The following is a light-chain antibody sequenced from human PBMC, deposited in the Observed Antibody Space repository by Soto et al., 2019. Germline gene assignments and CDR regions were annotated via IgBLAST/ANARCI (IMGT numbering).Light chain of an antibody. Sequence: EIVLTRSPGTLSLSPGERATLSCRASQSVSSRYLAWYQQKTGQAPRPLIYAKSSRATDVPDRLSGSGSGTDLNLTISRLEPEDFAVYYCQKYGSSPQTCGQGTKVDIK. CDR2: AKS. V-gene: IGKV3-20*01. CDR1: QSVSSRY. CDR3: QKYGSSPQT. J-gene: IGKJ1*01.